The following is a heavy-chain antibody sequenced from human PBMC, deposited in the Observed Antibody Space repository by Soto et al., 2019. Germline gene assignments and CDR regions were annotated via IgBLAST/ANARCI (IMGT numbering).Heavy chain of an antibody. J-gene: IGHJ4*02. CDR1: GGTFSSYA. Sequence: ASVKVSCKASGGTFSSYAISWVRQAPGQGLEWMGGIIPIFGTANYAQKFQGRVTITADKSTSTAYMELSSLRSEDTAVYYCARGVYAGGRDDYWGQGALVTVS. D-gene: IGHD2-15*01. CDR3: ARGVYAGGRDDY. CDR2: IIPIFGTA. V-gene: IGHV1-69*06.